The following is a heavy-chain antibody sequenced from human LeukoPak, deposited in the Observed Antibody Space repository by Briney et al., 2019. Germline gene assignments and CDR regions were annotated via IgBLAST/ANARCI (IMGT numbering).Heavy chain of an antibody. CDR2: IYYSGST. CDR1: GGSISSSSYY. Sequence: PSETLSLTCTVSGGSISSSSYYWGWIRRPPGKGLEWIGSIYYSGSTYYNPSLKSRVTISVDTSKNQFSLKLSSVTAADTAVYYCARPREGSGSYLRGPFDYWGQGTLVTVSS. J-gene: IGHJ4*02. V-gene: IGHV4-39*07. D-gene: IGHD3-10*01. CDR3: ARPREGSGSYLRGPFDY.